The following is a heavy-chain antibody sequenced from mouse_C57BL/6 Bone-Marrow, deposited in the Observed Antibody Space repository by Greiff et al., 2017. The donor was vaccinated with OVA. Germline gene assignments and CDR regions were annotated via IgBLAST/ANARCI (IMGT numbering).Heavy chain of an antibody. CDR1: GFTFSSYA. CDR3: ARDLLLYFDY. J-gene: IGHJ2*01. V-gene: IGHV5-4*01. Sequence: EVHLVESGGGLVKPGGSLKLSCAASGFTFSSYAMSWVRQTPEKRLEWVATISDGGSYTYYPDNVKGRFTISRDNAKNKLYLQMSHLKSEDTAMYYCARDLLLYFDYWGQGTTLTVSS. CDR2: ISDGGSYT.